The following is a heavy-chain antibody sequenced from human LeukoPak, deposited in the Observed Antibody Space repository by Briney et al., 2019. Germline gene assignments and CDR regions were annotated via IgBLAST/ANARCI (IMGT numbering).Heavy chain of an antibody. CDR1: GGSISSSNW. J-gene: IGHJ4*02. CDR3: ARAPPGDSHDY. CDR2: IYHSGST. D-gene: IGHD5-18*01. Sequence: PSETLSLTCAVSGGSISSSNWWSWVRQPPGKGLEWIGEIYHSGSTNYNPSLKSRVTISVDKSKNQFSLRLYSVSAADTAVYYCARAPPGDSHDYWGQGTPVTVSS. V-gene: IGHV4-4*02.